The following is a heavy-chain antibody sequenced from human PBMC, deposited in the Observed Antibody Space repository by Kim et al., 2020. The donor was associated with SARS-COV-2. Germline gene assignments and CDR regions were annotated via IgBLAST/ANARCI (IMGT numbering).Heavy chain of an antibody. Sequence: GGSLRLSCAASGFTFSDYYMSWIRQAPGKGLEWVSYISSSGSTIYYADSVKGRFTISRDNAKNSLYLQMNSLRAEDTAVYYCASMDRIPAAVYYYYYYMDVWGKGTTVTVSS. CDR2: ISSSGSTI. V-gene: IGHV3-11*01. D-gene: IGHD2-2*01. CDR1: GFTFSDYY. CDR3: ASMDRIPAAVYYYYYYMDV. J-gene: IGHJ6*03.